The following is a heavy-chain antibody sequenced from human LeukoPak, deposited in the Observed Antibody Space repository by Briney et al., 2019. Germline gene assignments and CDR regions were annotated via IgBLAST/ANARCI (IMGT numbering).Heavy chain of an antibody. D-gene: IGHD2-21*02. V-gene: IGHV3-48*01. Sequence: GGSLRLSCAAAGFAFSSHSMNWVRQAPGKGLEWVSYIDSSGNFEYYADSVRGRFTISRDIAKNSLFLQMNSLRAEDTAVYYCARATSFSQGDPLDYWGQGTLVTVSS. J-gene: IGHJ4*02. CDR3: ARATSFSQGDPLDY. CDR1: GFAFSSHS. CDR2: IDSSGNFE.